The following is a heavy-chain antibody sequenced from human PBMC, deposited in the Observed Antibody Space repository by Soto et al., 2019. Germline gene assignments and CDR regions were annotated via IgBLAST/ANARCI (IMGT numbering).Heavy chain of an antibody. Sequence: QVQLQESGPGLVKPSQTLSLTCTVSGGSISSGGYYWSWIRQHPGTGLEWIGYIYYSGSTYYHPSLTSGVTVSVDTSKNQFSLKLNSVTAADMAVYYCASDPSANSNDWYFDLWGSGTLVTVSS. CDR2: IYYSGST. V-gene: IGHV4-31*03. CDR1: GGSISSGGYY. D-gene: IGHD7-27*01. CDR3: ASDPSANSNDWYFDL. J-gene: IGHJ2*01.